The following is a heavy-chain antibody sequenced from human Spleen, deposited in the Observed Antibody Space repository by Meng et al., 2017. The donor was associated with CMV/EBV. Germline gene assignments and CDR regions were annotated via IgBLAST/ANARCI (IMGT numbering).Heavy chain of an antibody. CDR1: GGSIISTTYY. V-gene: IGHV4-39*07. CDR2: IYHTGST. J-gene: IGHJ4*02. Sequence: GSLRLSCSVSGGSIISTTYYWGWIRQTPGKGLEWIGTIYHTGSTYYNPSLKSRVTMSVDTSKNQFSLRLTSVNAADTALYYCARLSVPSGYSTGWWRFWGPGALVTVSS. CDR3: ARLSVPSGYSTGWWRF. D-gene: IGHD6-19*01.